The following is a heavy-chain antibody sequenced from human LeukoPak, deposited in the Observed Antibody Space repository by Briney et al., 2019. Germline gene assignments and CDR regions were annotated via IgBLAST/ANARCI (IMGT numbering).Heavy chain of an antibody. D-gene: IGHD3-22*01. J-gene: IGHJ4*02. CDR3: ARELDDSSGSHEAC. CDR2: ISSSSSYI. CDR1: GFTFSSYS. Sequence: PGGSLRLSCAASGFTFSSYSMNWVRQAPGKGLEWVSSISSSSSYIYYADSVKGRFTISRDNAKNSLYLQMNSLRAEDTAVYYCARELDDSSGSHEACWGQGTLVTVSS. V-gene: IGHV3-21*01.